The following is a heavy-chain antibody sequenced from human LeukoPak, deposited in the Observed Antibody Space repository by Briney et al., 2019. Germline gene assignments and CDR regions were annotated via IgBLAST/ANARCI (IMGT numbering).Heavy chain of an antibody. D-gene: IGHD2-2*01. J-gene: IGHJ2*01. V-gene: IGHV4-34*01. CDR3: ARGIVLVPAAKEYFDL. CDR1: GGSFSGYY. CDR2: INHSGST. Sequence: SETLSLTCAVYGGSFSGYYWSWIRQPPGKGLEWIGEINHSGSTNYNPSLKSRVTISVDTSKNQSSLKLSSVTAADTSVYYCARGIVLVPAAKEYFDLWGRGTLVTVSS.